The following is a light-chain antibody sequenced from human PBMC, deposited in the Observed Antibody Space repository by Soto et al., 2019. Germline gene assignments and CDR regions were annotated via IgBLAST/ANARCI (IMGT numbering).Light chain of an antibody. Sequence: QSVLTQPASVSGSPGQSITISCTGTSSDVGDYKYVSWYQQLPGKAPKLMIYEVSNRPSGVSNRISGSKSGNTASLTISGLQAEDEADYYCSSYTNNNRVFGGGTKVTVL. CDR3: SSYTNNNRV. CDR2: EVS. J-gene: IGLJ2*01. V-gene: IGLV2-14*01. CDR1: SSDVGDYKY.